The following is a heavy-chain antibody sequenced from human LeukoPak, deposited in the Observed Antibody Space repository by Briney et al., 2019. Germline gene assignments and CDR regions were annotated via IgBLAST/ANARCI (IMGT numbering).Heavy chain of an antibody. CDR2: IIPIFGTA. CDR3: AREMTFDCSGGSCHTDDY. Sequence: SVKVSCKASGGTFSSYAISWVRQAPGQGLEWMGGIIPIFGTANYAQKFQGRVTITADESTSTAYMELSSLRSEDTAVYYCAREMTFDCSGGSCHTDDYWGQGTLVTVSS. J-gene: IGHJ4*02. D-gene: IGHD2-15*01. CDR1: GGTFSSYA. V-gene: IGHV1-69*13.